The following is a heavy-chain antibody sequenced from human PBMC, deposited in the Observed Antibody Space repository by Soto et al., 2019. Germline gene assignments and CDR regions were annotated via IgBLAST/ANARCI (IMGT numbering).Heavy chain of an antibody. D-gene: IGHD2-2*01. CDR2: INPKSGGT. V-gene: IGHV1-2*02. Sequence: GASVKVSCKAAGYTFTGYYMHWVRQAPGQGLEWMGWINPKSGGTNYAQKFQGRVTMTRDTSISKAYMELSRLRSDDTAVYYCARGRGYCSSNGCWKFDHWGQGTLVTVSS. CDR3: ARGRGYCSSNGCWKFDH. CDR1: GYTFTGYY. J-gene: IGHJ4*01.